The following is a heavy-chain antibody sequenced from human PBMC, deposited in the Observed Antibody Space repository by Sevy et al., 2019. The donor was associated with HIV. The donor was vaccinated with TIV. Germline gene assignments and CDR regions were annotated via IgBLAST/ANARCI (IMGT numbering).Heavy chain of an antibody. Sequence: GGSLRLSCTASGFTFGEYSMSWFRQAPGKGLEWVRFIRSGVYGGTTEDAASVKGRFTISRDDSKCIAYLQMSSLKTEDTAVYYCTRGRRVYADYGVDYWGQGTLVTVSS. CDR1: GFTFGEYS. D-gene: IGHD4-17*01. CDR2: IRSGVYGGTT. V-gene: IGHV3-49*03. CDR3: TRGRRVYADYGVDY. J-gene: IGHJ4*02.